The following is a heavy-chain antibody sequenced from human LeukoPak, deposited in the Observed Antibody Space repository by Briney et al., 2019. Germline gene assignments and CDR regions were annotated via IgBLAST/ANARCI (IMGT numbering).Heavy chain of an antibody. J-gene: IGHJ4*02. V-gene: IGHV4-61*09. D-gene: IGHD5-18*01. CDR2: IYYSGNT. CDR3: ARQLGYSYGFDY. Sequence: PSQTLSLTCTVSGGSISSGGYYWSWIRQPPGKGLEWIGYIYYSGNTKYNPSLKSRVTISGDTSKNQFSLKLSSVTAADTAVYYCARQLGYSYGFDYWGQGTLVTVSS. CDR1: GGSISSGGYY.